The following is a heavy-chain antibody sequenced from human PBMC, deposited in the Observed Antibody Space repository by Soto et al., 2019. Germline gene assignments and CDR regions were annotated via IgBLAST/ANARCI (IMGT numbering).Heavy chain of an antibody. V-gene: IGHV3-30*18. Sequence: GGSLRLSCAASGFTFSSYGMHWVRQAPGKGLEWVAVISYDGSNKYYADSVKGRFTISRDNSKNTLYLQMNSLRAEDTAVYYCAKRGYGSGGSCYVYGRDVWGEGSTVTV. CDR2: ISYDGSNK. CDR1: GFTFSSYG. J-gene: IGHJ6*02. D-gene: IGHD2-15*01. CDR3: AKRGYGSGGSCYVYGRDV.